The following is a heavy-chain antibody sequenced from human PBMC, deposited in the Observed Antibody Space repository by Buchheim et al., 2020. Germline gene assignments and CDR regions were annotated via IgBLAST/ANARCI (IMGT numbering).Heavy chain of an antibody. Sequence: EVQLVESGGGLVQPGGSLRLSCAASGFTFSSYWMSWVRQAPGKGLEWVANIKQDGSEKYYVDSVKGRFTISRANAKNSLYLKMDSLRDEDTAVYYCARNYPRGNSGYWGQGTL. CDR1: GFTFSSYW. CDR3: ARNYPRGNSGY. J-gene: IGHJ4*02. V-gene: IGHV3-7*03. CDR2: IKQDGSEK. D-gene: IGHD4-23*01.